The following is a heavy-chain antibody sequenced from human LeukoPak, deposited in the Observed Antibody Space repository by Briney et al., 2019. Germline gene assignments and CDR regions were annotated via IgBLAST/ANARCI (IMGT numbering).Heavy chain of an antibody. CDR2: INPNSGGT. V-gene: IGHV1-2*02. Sequence: GASVKVSCKASGYTFTGYYMHWVRQAPGQGLEWMGWINPNSGGTNYAQKFQGRVTMTRDTSISTAYMELSRLRSDDTAVYYCARGYYDFWSGYYPDYWGQGTLVTVSS. CDR3: ARGYYDFWSGYYPDY. D-gene: IGHD3-3*01. CDR1: GYTFTGYY. J-gene: IGHJ4*02.